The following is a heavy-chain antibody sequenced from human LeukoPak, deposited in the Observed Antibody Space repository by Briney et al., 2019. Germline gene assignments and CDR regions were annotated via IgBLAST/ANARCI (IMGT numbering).Heavy chain of an antibody. D-gene: IGHD1-26*01. CDR1: GGSISNYF. CDR2: IYPTGIT. Sequence: SETLSLTCPVSGGSISNYFWSWIRQPAGKGLDWIGHIYPTGITNYNPSLKSRVTMSVHTSKNHFSLKLNSVTAADTAVYYWARVYSGFFDYWGQGTLVTVSS. J-gene: IGHJ4*02. V-gene: IGHV4-4*07. CDR3: ARVYSGFFDY.